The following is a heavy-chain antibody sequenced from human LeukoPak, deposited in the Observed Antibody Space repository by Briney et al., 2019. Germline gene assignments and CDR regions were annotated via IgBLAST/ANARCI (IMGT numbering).Heavy chain of an antibody. CDR1: GNYW. Sequence: GGSLRLSCAASGNYWMHWVRQAPGKGLEWVAIIWYDGSNKYYADSVKGRFTISRDNSKNTLFLQMNSLRAEDTAVYYCARDLQLTHFDYWGQGTLVTVSS. CDR2: IWYDGSNK. J-gene: IGHJ4*02. D-gene: IGHD5-18*01. V-gene: IGHV3-33*08. CDR3: ARDLQLTHFDY.